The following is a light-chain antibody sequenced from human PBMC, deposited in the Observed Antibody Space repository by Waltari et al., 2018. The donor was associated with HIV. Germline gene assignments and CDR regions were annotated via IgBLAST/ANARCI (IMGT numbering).Light chain of an antibody. CDR1: FSDVGSYNL. CDR3: CSYAGSRIHVV. CDR2: EVT. Sequence: QSALTQPASVSGSPGQSITISCTGTFSDVGSYNLVSWYQKHPGEAPKIMIYEVTKRPSGVSSRFSGSKSGNTASLTISGLQAEDEADYYGCSYAGSRIHVVFGGGTKLTVL. V-gene: IGLV2-23*02. J-gene: IGLJ2*01.